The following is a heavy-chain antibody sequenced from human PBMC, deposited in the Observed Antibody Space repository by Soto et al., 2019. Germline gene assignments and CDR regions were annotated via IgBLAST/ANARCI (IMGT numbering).Heavy chain of an antibody. CDR3: AKDGSDFWSGYPLRHLVDYGMDV. CDR1: GFTFSSYA. V-gene: IGHV3-23*01. D-gene: IGHD3-3*01. CDR2: ISGSGGST. J-gene: IGHJ6*02. Sequence: GGSLRLSCAASGFTFSSYAMSWVRQAPGKGLEWVSAISGSGGSTYYADSVKGRFTISGDNSKNTLYLQMNSLRAEDTAVYYCAKDGSDFWSGYPLRHLVDYGMDVWGQGTTVTVSS.